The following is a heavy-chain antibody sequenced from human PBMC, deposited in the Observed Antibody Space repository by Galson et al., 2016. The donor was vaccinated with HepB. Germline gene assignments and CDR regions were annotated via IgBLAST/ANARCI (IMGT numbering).Heavy chain of an antibody. CDR1: GFTFSSHA. J-gene: IGHJ4*02. V-gene: IGHV3-30-3*01. Sequence: SLRLSCAASGFTFSSHAMHWVRQAPGKGLEWVAIVSDDGTHTDYADSVKGRFTIARDNSQSTLYLQMNSLRAEDTALYYCARDLNTAVFNVANFDNWGQGTLVTVSS. CDR2: VSDDGTHT. CDR3: ARDLNTAVFNVANFDN. D-gene: IGHD6-19*01.